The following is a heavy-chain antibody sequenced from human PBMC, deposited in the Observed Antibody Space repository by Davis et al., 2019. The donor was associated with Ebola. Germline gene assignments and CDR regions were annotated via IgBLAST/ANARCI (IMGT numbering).Heavy chain of an antibody. CDR3: ARDREYSSSSMVFYYYYGMDV. V-gene: IGHV3-48*01. CDR2: ISSSSSTI. Sequence: GGSLRLSCAASGFTFSSYSMNWVRQAPGKGLEWVSYISSSSSTIYYADSVKGRFTISRDNAKNTLYLQMNSLRAEDTAVYYCARDREYSSSSMVFYYYYGMDVWGQGTTVTVSS. J-gene: IGHJ6*02. D-gene: IGHD6-6*01. CDR1: GFTFSSYS.